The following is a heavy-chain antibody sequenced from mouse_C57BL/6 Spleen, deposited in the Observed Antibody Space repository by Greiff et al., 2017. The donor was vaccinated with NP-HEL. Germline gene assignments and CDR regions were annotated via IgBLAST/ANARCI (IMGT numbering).Heavy chain of an antibody. CDR1: GYAFTNYL. CDR2: LTPGSGGT. J-gene: IGHJ2*01. D-gene: IGHD1-1*01. CDR3: AREDYGSSY. V-gene: IGHV1-54*01. Sequence: VQLQQSGAELVRPGTSVKVSCKASGYAFTNYLIEWVKQRPGQGLEWIGVLTPGSGGTNYNEKFKGKATLTADKSSSTAYMQLSSLTSEDSAVYFCAREDYGSSYWGQGTTLTVSS.